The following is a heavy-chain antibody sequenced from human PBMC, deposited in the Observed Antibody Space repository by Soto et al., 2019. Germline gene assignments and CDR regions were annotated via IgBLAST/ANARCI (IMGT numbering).Heavy chain of an antibody. CDR3: AKGGQLLSEGGGY. V-gene: IGHV3-9*01. CDR1: GFTFDDYA. J-gene: IGHJ4*02. CDR2: ISWNSGSI. D-gene: IGHD2-2*01. Sequence: EVQLVESGGGLVQPGRSLRLSCAASGFTFDDYAMHWVRQAPGKGLEWVSGISWNSGSIGYADSVKGRFTISRDNAKNSLYLQMNSLRAEDTALYDCAKGGQLLSEGGGYWGQGTLVTVSS.